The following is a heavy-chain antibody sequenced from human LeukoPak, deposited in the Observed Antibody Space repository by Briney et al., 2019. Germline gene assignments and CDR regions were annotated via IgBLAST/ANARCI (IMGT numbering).Heavy chain of an antibody. V-gene: IGHV1-46*04. CDR3: ARVSTQDPIYYGAGRYDY. CDR2: INPSGGGI. Sequence: ASVKVSCKASGYTFTRHYMNWVRQAPGQGLEWMGIINPSGGGISYAQKLQGRVTMTSDTSTSTVYMELSSLRSEDTAVYFCARVSTQDPIYYGAGRYDYWGQGTLVTVSS. J-gene: IGHJ4*01. D-gene: IGHD3-10*01. CDR1: GYTFTRHY.